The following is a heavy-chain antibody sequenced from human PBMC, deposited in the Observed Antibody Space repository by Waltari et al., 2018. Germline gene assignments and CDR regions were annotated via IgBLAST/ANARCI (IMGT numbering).Heavy chain of an antibody. Sequence: QVQLVQSGAEVKKPGSSVKVSCKASGGTFSSYAISWVRQAPGQGLEWMGGIIPIFGTANDAQKFQGRVTITADESTSTAYMELSSLRSEDTAVYYCARECGSTSCYTRDGMDVWGQGTTVTVSS. CDR1: GGTFSSYA. CDR3: ARECGSTSCYTRDGMDV. CDR2: IIPIFGTA. V-gene: IGHV1-69*12. J-gene: IGHJ6*02. D-gene: IGHD2-2*02.